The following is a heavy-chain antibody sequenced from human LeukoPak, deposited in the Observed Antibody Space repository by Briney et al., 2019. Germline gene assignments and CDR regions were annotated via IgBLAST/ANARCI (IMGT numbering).Heavy chain of an antibody. CDR3: AKRVGDFWSGYYDY. J-gene: IGHJ4*02. D-gene: IGHD3-3*01. CDR1: GFTFSSYS. CDR2: ISSSSSYI. V-gene: IGHV3-21*01. Sequence: GGSLRLSCAASGFTFSSYSMNWVRQAPGKGLEWVSSISSSSSYIYYADSVKGRFTISRDNSKNTLFLQMSSLRAEDTAVFYCAKRVGDFWSGYYDYWGRGTLVTVSS.